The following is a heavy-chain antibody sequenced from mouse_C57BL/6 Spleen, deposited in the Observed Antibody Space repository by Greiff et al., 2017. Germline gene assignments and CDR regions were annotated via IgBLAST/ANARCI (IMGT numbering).Heavy chain of an antibody. CDR3: TDSNWAYYAMDY. J-gene: IGHJ4*01. Sequence: VQLQQSGAELVRPGASVKLSCTASGFNIKDYYMHWVKQRPEQGLEWIGRIDPEDGDTEYAPKFQGKATMTADTSSNTAYLQLSSLTSEDTAVYYCTDSNWAYYAMDYWGQGTSGTVSS. D-gene: IGHD2-5*01. CDR1: GFNIKDYY. CDR2: IDPEDGDT. V-gene: IGHV14-1*01.